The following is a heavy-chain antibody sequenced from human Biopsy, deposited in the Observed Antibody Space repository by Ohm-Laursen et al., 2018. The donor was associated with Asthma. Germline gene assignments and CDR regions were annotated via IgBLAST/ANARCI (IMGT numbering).Heavy chain of an antibody. J-gene: IGHJ3*02. CDR2: VSSDGHNI. V-gene: IGHV3-30*03. CDR1: GFVFSQCG. Sequence: SLRLSCAASGFVFSQCGMHWVRQGPGKGLEWVALVSSDGHNIYYEDPVKGRFTISRDNSRNRLYLQINRLTVEDSAVYFCARQSGQDYGDSSGFDIWGQGTKVAVSS. CDR3: ARQSGQDYGDSSGFDI. D-gene: IGHD3-22*01.